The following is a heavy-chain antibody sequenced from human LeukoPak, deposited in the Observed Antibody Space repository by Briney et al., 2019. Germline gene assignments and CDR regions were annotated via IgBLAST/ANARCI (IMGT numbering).Heavy chain of an antibody. V-gene: IGHV4-61*01. CDR1: GGSVSSGSYY. Sequence: PSETLSLTCTVSGGSVSSGSYYWSWIRQSPGKGLEWIGYMYNSGSTNYNPSLKSRVTISVDTSKNQFSLKLSSVTAADTAVYYCARGGWRWLQWDYWGQGTLVTVSS. D-gene: IGHD5-24*01. J-gene: IGHJ4*02. CDR3: ARGGWRWLQWDY. CDR2: MYNSGST.